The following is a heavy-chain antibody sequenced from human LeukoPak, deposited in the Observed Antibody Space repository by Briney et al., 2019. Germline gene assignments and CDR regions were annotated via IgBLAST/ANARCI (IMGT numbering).Heavy chain of an antibody. CDR2: ISSSSSYI. D-gene: IGHD3-22*01. J-gene: IGHJ4*02. CDR1: GFTFSSYS. CDR3: ARDGQYYYDSSGYWFPDY. V-gene: IGHV3-21*04. Sequence: GGSLRLSCAASGFTFSSYSMKWVRQAPGKGLEWVSSISSSSSYIYYADSVKGRFTISRDNAKNSLYLQMNSLRAEDTAVYYCARDGQYYYDSSGYWFPDYWGQGTLVTVSS.